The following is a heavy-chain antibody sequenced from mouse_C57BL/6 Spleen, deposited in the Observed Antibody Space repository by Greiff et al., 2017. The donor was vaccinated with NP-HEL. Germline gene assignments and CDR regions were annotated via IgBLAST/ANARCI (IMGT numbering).Heavy chain of an antibody. V-gene: IGHV1-69*01. J-gene: IGHJ3*01. D-gene: IGHD2-1*01. CDR3: ARGNYDSAFSS. CDR2: IDPSDSYT. CDR1: GYTFTSYW. Sequence: QVQLKQPGAELVMPGASVKLSCKASGYTFTSYWMHWVKQRPGQGLEWIGEIDPSDSYTNYNQKFKGKSTLTVDKSSSTAYMQLSSLTSEDSAVYYCARGNYDSAFSSWGQGTLVTVSA.